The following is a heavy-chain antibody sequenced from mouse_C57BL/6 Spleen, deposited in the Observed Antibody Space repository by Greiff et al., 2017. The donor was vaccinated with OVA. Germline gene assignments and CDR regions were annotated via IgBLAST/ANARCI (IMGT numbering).Heavy chain of an antibody. J-gene: IGHJ4*01. CDR3: ARDYGRDYAMDY. Sequence: QVQLKESGAELARPGASVKLSCKASGYTFTSYGISWVKQSTGQGLEWIGEIYPRSGNTYYNEKFKGKATLTADKSSSTAYMELRSLTSEDSAVYVCARDYGRDYAMDYWGQGTSVTVSS. CDR1: GYTFTSYG. V-gene: IGHV1-81*01. D-gene: IGHD1-1*01. CDR2: IYPRSGNT.